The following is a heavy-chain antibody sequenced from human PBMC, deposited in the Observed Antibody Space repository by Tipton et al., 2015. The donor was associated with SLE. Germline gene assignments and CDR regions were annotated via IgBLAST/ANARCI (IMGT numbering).Heavy chain of an antibody. Sequence: SLRLSCAASGFTFDDYAMSWVRQGPGKGLEWVSGIDWTGRRTGYADSVKGRFTISRDSAKKSLYLQMNSLRAEDTAFYYCARGSYGDFHCGINYWGQGTLVTVSS. V-gene: IGHV3-20*04. CDR2: IDWTGRRT. D-gene: IGHD4-17*01. CDR1: GFTFDDYA. CDR3: ARGSYGDFHCGINY. J-gene: IGHJ4*02.